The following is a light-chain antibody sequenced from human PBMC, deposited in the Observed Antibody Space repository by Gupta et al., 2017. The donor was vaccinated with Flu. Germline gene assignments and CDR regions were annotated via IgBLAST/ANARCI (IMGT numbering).Light chain of an antibody. Sequence: TSSDVGGYNCVSGCQQHPGTAPKLMIYEVSKRPSGVPDRFSGSKSGNTASLTISGLQAEDEADYYCSSYASTSTWVFGGGTKLTVL. J-gene: IGLJ3*02. V-gene: IGLV2-11*01. CDR3: SSYASTSTWV. CDR1: SSDVGGYNC. CDR2: EVS.